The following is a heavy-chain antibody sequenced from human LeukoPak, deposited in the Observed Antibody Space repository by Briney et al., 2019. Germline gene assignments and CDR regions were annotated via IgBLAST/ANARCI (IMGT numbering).Heavy chain of an antibody. CDR2: IIPIFGTA. V-gene: IGHV1-69*01. J-gene: IGHJ5*02. D-gene: IGHD2-2*02. Sequence: SVKVSCKASGGTFSRYAISWVRQAPGQGLEWMGGIIPIFGTANYAQKFQGRVTITADESTSTAYMELSSLRSEDTAVYYCARVLSMGVPAAINWFDPWGQGTLVTVSS. CDR3: ARVLSMGVPAAINWFDP. CDR1: GGTFSRYA.